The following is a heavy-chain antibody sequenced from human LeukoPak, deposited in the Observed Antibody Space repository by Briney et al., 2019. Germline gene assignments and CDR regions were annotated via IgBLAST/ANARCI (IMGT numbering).Heavy chain of an antibody. J-gene: IGHJ4*02. Sequence: TSETLSLTCAVYGGSFSGYYWGWIRQPPGKVREWIGEINHSGSTNYNPSLKSRVTISVDTSKNQLSMKLRSVSGADTAVYYCERGGRRHWHPRHLDIWGQGTLVTVS. D-gene: IGHD3-9*01. CDR1: GGSFSGYY. CDR2: INHSGST. CDR3: ERGGRRHWHPRHLDI. V-gene: IGHV4-34*01.